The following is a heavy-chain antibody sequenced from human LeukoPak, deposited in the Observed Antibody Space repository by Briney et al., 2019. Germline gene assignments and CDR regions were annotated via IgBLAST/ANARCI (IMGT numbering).Heavy chain of an antibody. CDR3: ATLRLDY. Sequence: AGGSLRLSCAASGFTFSSYAMSWVRQAPEKGLEWVAYIKEDGSEKYYVDSVKGRFTISRDSAKNSLYLQMDSLRAEDTAVYYCATLRLDYWGQGTLVTVSS. D-gene: IGHD4-17*01. V-gene: IGHV3-7*01. CDR1: GFTFSSYA. J-gene: IGHJ4*02. CDR2: IKEDGSEK.